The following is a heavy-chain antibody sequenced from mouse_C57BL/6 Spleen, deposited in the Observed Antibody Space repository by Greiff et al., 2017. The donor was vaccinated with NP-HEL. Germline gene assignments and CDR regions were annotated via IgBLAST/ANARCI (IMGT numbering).Heavy chain of an antibody. CDR2: INPGSGGT. CDR1: GYAFTNYL. V-gene: IGHV1-54*01. D-gene: IGHD2-4*01. CDR3: ARGPDYDGVYFDY. J-gene: IGHJ2*01. Sequence: QVQLKESGAELVRPGTSVKVSCKASGYAFTNYLIEWVKQRPGQGLEWIGVINPGSGGTNYNEKFKGKATLTADKSSITAYMQLSSLTSEDSAVYFCARGPDYDGVYFDYWGQGTTLTVSS.